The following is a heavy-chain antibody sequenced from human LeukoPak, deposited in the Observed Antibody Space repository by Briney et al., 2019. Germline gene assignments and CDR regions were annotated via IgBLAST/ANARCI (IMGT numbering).Heavy chain of an antibody. J-gene: IGHJ4*02. CDR2: INPNSGGT. Sequence: ASVKDSCEDSGYTFTGSYMHWVRQAPGQGGGRMGWINPNSGGTNYAQKLQGRGTITTETFISTGCMEMSRVRSDDTAVYYCARDLLPHYRCHMGVTADRFDYWGQGTLVTVSS. CDR1: GYTFTGSY. V-gene: IGHV1-2*02. D-gene: IGHD1-26*01. CDR3: ARDLLPHYRCHMGVTADRFDY.